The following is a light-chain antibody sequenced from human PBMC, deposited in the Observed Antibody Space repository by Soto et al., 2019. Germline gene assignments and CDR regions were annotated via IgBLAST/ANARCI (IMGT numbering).Light chain of an antibody. CDR2: GVT. V-gene: IGLV2-14*03. CDR1: SSDVGGYNY. CDR3: CSYTSSRTLV. Sequence: QSALTQPASVSGSPGQSITISCTGTSSDVGGYNYVSWYQQYPDKAPKLLIYGVTNRPSGVSDRFSGSKSGNTASLTISGLQVEDEADYYCCSYTSSRTLVVGGGTKLTVL. J-gene: IGLJ2*01.